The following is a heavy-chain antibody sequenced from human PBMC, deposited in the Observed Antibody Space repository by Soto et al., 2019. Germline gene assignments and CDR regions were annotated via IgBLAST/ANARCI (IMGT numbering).Heavy chain of an antibody. CDR1: GYTFTNYD. CDR2: MNPNSGNT. CDR3: ARGHVPAKALKRGGYFAV. Sequence: ASVKVSCKAFGYTFTNYDINWVRQATGQGLEWMGWMNPNSGNTGYAQSLQGRLTMTRNTSTNTAYLELSSLRSEDTAVYYCARGHVPAKALKRGGYFAVWGRGTLVTVSS. V-gene: IGHV1-8*01. J-gene: IGHJ2*01. D-gene: IGHD2-2*01.